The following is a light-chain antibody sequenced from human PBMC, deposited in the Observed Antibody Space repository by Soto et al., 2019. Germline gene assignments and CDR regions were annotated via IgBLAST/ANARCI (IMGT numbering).Light chain of an antibody. V-gene: IGKV3-15*01. CDR1: QSVSSN. CDR3: QQYNNWTRT. J-gene: IGKJ1*01. Sequence: EIVRTQSPATLSVSPGERATLSCRASQSVSSNLAWYQKKPGQDPRILIYGASTRATGIPARFSGSGSGTEFNLTISRLQSEEFAVYECQQYNNWTRTFGQGTKVDIK. CDR2: GAS.